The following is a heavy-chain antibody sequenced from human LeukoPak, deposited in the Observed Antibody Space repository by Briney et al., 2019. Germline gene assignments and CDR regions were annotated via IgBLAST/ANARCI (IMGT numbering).Heavy chain of an antibody. D-gene: IGHD3-3*01. CDR3: ARGGYYVFWSVYRIDVFDI. CDR1: GGSISSYY. Sequence: PSETLSLTCTVSGGSISSYYWSWIRQPAGKGLEWIGRIYTSGSTNYNPSLKSRVTMSVDTSKNQFSLKLSSVTAADTAVYYCARGGYYVFWSVYRIDVFDIGGKGKMVTVSS. J-gene: IGHJ3*02. CDR2: IYTSGST. V-gene: IGHV4-4*07.